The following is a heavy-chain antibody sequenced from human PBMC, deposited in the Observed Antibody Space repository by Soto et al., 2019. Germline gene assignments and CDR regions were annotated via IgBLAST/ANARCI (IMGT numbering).Heavy chain of an antibody. D-gene: IGHD6-19*01. CDR1: GYTFTSYG. Sequence: QVQLVQSGAEVKKPGASVKVSCKASGYTFTSYGISWVRQAPGQGLEWMGWISAYNGNTNYAQKLQGRVTMTTDTSTSTAYRELRSLRSDDTAVYYCARHAQGYSSGWPFDYGGQGTLVTVAS. V-gene: IGHV1-18*01. CDR3: ARHAQGYSSGWPFDY. CDR2: ISAYNGNT. J-gene: IGHJ4*02.